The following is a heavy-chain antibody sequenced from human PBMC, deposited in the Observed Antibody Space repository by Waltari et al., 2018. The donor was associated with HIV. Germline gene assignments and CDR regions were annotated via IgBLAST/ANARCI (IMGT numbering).Heavy chain of an antibody. CDR2: LYESENP. J-gene: IGHJ4*02. Sequence: QLQLQESGPGLVKPSETLSLTCTVSGGSISSSSYYWGWLRQPPGKGLEWIGSLYESENPYYNPSLKSRVSISVDTSKNEFSLRLSSVTAADTAVYYCARHVVVVVAATSYFDYWGQGTLVTVSS. V-gene: IGHV4-39*01. CDR3: ARHVVVVVAATSYFDY. CDR1: GGSISSSSYY. D-gene: IGHD2-15*01.